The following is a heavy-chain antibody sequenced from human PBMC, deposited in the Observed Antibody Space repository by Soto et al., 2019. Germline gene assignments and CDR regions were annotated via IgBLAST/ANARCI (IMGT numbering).Heavy chain of an antibody. D-gene: IGHD3-10*01. V-gene: IGHV4-39*01. J-gene: IGHJ4*02. CDR1: GGSISSSSYY. CDR2: IYYSGST. CDR3: ASRPDGGAGNS. Sequence: QLQLQESGPGLVKPSETLSLTCTVSGGSISSSSYYWGWIRQPPGKGLEWIGSIYYSGSTYYNPSLKSRGTISVDTSKNQFSLKLTAVTAADTAVYDGASRPDGGAGNSWGQGTRVTGSS.